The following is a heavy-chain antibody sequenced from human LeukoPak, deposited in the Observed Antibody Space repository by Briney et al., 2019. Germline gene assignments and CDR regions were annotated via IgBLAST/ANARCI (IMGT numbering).Heavy chain of an antibody. V-gene: IGHV6-1*01. J-gene: IGHJ6*02. Sequence: SQTLSLTCAISGDSVSSTTAAWNWIRQSPSRGLEWLGRTYYRSKWYNDYAVSVKSRITINPDTSKNQFSLQLNSVTPEDTAVYYCARDDSSGSYRYYYYGMDVWGQGTTVTVSS. CDR3: ARDDSSGSYRYYYYGMDV. CDR1: GDSVSSTTAA. D-gene: IGHD1-26*01. CDR2: TYYRSKWYN.